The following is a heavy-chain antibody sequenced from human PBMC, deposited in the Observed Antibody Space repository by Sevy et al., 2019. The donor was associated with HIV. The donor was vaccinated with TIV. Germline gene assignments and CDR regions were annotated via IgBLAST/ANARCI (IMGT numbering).Heavy chain of an antibody. J-gene: IGHJ4*02. CDR2: ISYDGSNK. CDR1: GFTFSSYG. Sequence: GESLKISCAASGFTFSSYGMHWVRQAPGKGLEWVAVISYDGSNKYYADSVKGRFTISRDNSKNTLYLQMNSLRAEDTAVYYCAKEGRDGYNFPLDYWGQGTLVTVSS. CDR3: AKEGRDGYNFPLDY. V-gene: IGHV3-30*18. D-gene: IGHD5-12*01.